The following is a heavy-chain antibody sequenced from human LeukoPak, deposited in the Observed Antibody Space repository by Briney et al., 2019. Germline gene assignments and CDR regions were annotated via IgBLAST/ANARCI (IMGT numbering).Heavy chain of an antibody. CDR2: ISDSGV. D-gene: IGHD6-19*01. J-gene: IGHJ4*02. CDR1: GFTFSRYA. Sequence: PGGSLRLSCAAPGFTFSRYAMTWVRQAPGRGLEWVSTISDSGVYADSVKGRFTISRDNSKNTLYLQMNSLRAEDTAEYYCAKGADYGSGRVDYWGQGTLVTVSS. CDR3: AKGADYGSGRVDY. V-gene: IGHV3-23*01.